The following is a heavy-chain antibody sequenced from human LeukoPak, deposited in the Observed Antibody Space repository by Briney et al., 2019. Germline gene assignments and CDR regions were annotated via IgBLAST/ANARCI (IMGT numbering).Heavy chain of an antibody. Sequence: SETLSLTCTVSGGSIGSFYWTWIRQSPGKGLEWLGYISDSGGANYNPSLKSRVTISVDKSKNQFSLKLSSVTAADTAVYYCARAVDYYDSSGYYLDYWGQGTLVTVSS. D-gene: IGHD3-22*01. CDR1: GGSIGSFY. CDR2: ISDSGGA. V-gene: IGHV4-59*08. CDR3: ARAVDYYDSSGYYLDY. J-gene: IGHJ4*02.